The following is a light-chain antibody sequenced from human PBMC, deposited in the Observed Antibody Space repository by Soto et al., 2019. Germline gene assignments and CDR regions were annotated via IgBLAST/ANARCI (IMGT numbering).Light chain of an antibody. Sequence: TQSPATLSLSPGERATLSCRASQSVSSYLAWYQQKPGQAPRLLIYDASNRATGIPARFSGSGSGTDFTLTISSLEPEDFAVYYCQQRSKRLTFGGGTKVDIK. J-gene: IGKJ4*01. CDR1: QSVSSY. CDR2: DAS. CDR3: QQRSKRLT. V-gene: IGKV3-11*01.